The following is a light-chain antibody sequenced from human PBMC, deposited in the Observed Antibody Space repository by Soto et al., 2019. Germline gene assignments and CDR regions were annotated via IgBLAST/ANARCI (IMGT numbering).Light chain of an antibody. Sequence: QSVLTQPPSVSGAPGQRVTISCTGSSSNIGAGYDVHWYQQLPGTAPKLLIYGNSNRPSGVPDRFSGSKSGTSASLAITGLQAEDEADYYCQSYDSSLSGXFGGGTKLTVL. CDR2: GNS. CDR1: SSNIGAGYD. CDR3: QSYDSSLSGX. J-gene: IGLJ2*01. V-gene: IGLV1-40*01.